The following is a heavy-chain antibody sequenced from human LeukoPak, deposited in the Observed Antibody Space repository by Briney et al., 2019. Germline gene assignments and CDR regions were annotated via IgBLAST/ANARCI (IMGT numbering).Heavy chain of an antibody. CDR3: ARDLSIDYYDSGSPHYYYGMDV. CDR1: GYTFTSYG. Sequence: ASVRVSFKASGYTFTSYGITWVRQAPGQGLEGMGWISAYNGNTKYAQKFQGRVTITTDTSTSTTYMELRSLRSDDTAVYYCARDLSIDYYDSGSPHYYYGMDVWGKGTTVTVSS. J-gene: IGHJ6*04. CDR2: ISAYNGNT. D-gene: IGHD3-10*01. V-gene: IGHV1-18*04.